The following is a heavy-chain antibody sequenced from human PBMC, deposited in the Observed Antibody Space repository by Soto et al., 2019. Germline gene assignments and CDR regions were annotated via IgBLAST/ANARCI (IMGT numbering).Heavy chain of an antibody. D-gene: IGHD2-2*02. Sequence: GGSLRLSCAASGFTFSNAWMNWVRQAPGKGLEWVGRIKSKTDGGTTDHAAPVKGRFTISRDDSKNTLYLQMNSLKTEDTAVYYCTTDAPGYCSSTSCHRVSYYYYYYGMDVWGQGTTVTVSS. CDR2: IKSKTDGGTT. CDR3: TTDAPGYCSSTSCHRVSYYYYYYGMDV. J-gene: IGHJ6*02. CDR1: GFTFSNAW. V-gene: IGHV3-15*07.